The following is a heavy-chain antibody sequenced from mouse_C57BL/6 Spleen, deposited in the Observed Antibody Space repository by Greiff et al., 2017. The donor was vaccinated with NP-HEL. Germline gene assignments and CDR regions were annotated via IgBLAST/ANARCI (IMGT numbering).Heavy chain of an antibody. Sequence: VQLKESGAELVRPGASVKLSCTASGFNIKDDYMHWVKQRPEQGLEWIGWIDPENGDTEYASKFQGKATITADTSSNTAYLQLSSLTSEDTAVYYCTTYYGSSYEGWGQGTLVTVSA. CDR3: TTYYGSSYEG. CDR2: IDPENGDT. D-gene: IGHD1-1*01. CDR1: GFNIKDDY. V-gene: IGHV14-4*01. J-gene: IGHJ3*01.